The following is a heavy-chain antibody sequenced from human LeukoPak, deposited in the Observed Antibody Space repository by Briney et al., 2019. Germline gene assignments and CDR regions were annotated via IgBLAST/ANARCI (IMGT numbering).Heavy chain of an antibody. J-gene: IGHJ4*02. CDR3: ARTVYCSGGSCYSADY. Sequence: GGSLRLSCAASGFTFSSYSTNWVRQAPGKGLEWVSSISSSGTYKYYADSVKGRFTISRDNAKNSLFLQMNSLRAEDTAVYYCARTVYCSGGSCYSADYWGQGTLVTVSS. V-gene: IGHV3-21*01. CDR2: ISSSGTYK. CDR1: GFTFSSYS. D-gene: IGHD2-15*01.